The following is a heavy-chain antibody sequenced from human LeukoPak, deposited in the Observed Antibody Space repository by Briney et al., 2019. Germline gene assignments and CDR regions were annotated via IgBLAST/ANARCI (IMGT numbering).Heavy chain of an antibody. CDR1: GFTFSSYW. J-gene: IGHJ5*02. Sequence: PGGSLRLSCAASGFTFSSYWMSWVRQAPGKGLEWVANIKQDGSEKYYVDSVKGRFTISRDNAKNSLYLQMNSLRAEDTAVYYCARDKDDILTGYRHNWFDPWGQGTLVTVSS. V-gene: IGHV3-7*01. CDR3: ARDKDDILTGYRHNWFDP. D-gene: IGHD3-9*01. CDR2: IKQDGSEK.